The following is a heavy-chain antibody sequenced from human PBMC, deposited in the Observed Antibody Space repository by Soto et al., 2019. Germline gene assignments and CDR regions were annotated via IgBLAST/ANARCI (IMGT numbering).Heavy chain of an antibody. V-gene: IGHV4-30-4*01. J-gene: IGHJ6*02. CDR2: IYYSGNT. CDR1: GGSTSSDNY. D-gene: IGHD1-26*01. Sequence: SETLSLTCTVSGGSTSSDNYWSWIRQPPGKGLEWIGHIYYSGNTDYNPSLKSRLAISIDTSKNQFSLKLTSVTAADTAVYYCARRSSGSYYSGMDVWGQGTTVTVSS. CDR3: ARRSSGSYYSGMDV.